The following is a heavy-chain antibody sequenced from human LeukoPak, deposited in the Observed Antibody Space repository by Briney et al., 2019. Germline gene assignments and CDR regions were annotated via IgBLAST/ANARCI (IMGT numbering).Heavy chain of an antibody. D-gene: IGHD3-22*01. CDR1: GFTFSSYA. CDR3: AKAGVITMIVVGPVDY. CDR2: ISGSGGST. J-gene: IGHJ4*02. V-gene: IGHV3-23*01. Sequence: PGGSLRLSCAASGFTFSSYAMSWVRQAPGKGLEWVSAISGSGGSTYYADSVKGRFTISRDNSKNTLYLQMNSLRAEDTAVYYCAKAGVITMIVVGPVDYWGQGTLVTVSS.